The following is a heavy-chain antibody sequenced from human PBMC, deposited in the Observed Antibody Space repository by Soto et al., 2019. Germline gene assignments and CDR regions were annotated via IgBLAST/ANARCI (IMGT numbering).Heavy chain of an antibody. D-gene: IGHD6-6*01. Sequence: EVQLVESGGGLVQPGGSLRLSCADSGFTVSSNYMRWVRQAPGKGLEWVSVLYSGGSTYYADSVKGRFTISRDNSKHTMYRQMNSLRDDDTFVYYCASHRVSGYWGQGTLVNVSS. CDR1: GFTVSSNY. CDR2: LYSGGST. CDR3: ASHRVSGY. V-gene: IGHV3-66*04. J-gene: IGHJ4*02.